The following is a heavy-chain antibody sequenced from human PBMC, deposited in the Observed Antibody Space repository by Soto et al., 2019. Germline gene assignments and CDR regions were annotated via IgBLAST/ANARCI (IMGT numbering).Heavy chain of an antibody. CDR1: GGSISNSDW. CDR3: ARVGFCSGGRWYPAYYGRDV. V-gene: IGHV4-4*02. D-gene: IGHD2-15*01. CDR2: IFHSGRT. Sequence: SETLSLTCAVSGGSISNSDWWSWVRQPPGKGLEWIGEIFHSGRTNYNPSLRSRATISVEKSKNHFSLKLSSVTAADTAVYYCARVGFCSGGRWYPAYYGRDVWVQGTKATDS. J-gene: IGHJ6*01.